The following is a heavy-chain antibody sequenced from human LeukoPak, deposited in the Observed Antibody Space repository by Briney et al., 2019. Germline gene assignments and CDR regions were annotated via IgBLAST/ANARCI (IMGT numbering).Heavy chain of an antibody. Sequence: GGSLRLSCAASGFTFDDYAMHWVRQAPGKGLEWVSLISGNGGVTYYADSVNVQGRFTISRDNSKNSLYLQMNSLRAEDTALYYCVKGIYCGGDCHIPVGIDYWGQGTLVTVSS. J-gene: IGHJ4*02. D-gene: IGHD2-21*02. V-gene: IGHV3-43*02. CDR2: ISGNGGVT. CDR3: VKGIYCGGDCHIPVGIDY. CDR1: GFTFDDYA.